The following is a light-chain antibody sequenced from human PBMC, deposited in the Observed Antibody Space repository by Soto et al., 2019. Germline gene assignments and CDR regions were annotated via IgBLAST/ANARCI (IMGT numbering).Light chain of an antibody. V-gene: IGKV3-20*01. CDR3: HQYGISPPT. CDR2: GVS. J-gene: IGKJ1*01. CDR1: QSVSGND. Sequence: ELVLTRSPGTLSLSPGERATLSGRASQSVSGNDLAWYQQKPGQAPRLLISGVSHRATGTPDRFSGSGSGTDFTLTISSLEPEDFAVFYCHQYGISPPTFGPGTRWIS.